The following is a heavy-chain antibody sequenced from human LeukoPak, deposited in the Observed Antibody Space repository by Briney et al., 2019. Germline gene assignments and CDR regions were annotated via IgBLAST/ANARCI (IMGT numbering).Heavy chain of an antibody. CDR2: ISSSGSTI. CDR1: GFTFSSYE. D-gene: IGHD3-10*02. V-gene: IGHV3-48*03. J-gene: IGHJ6*04. CDR3: AELGITMIGGV. Sequence: GGSLRLSCAASGFTFSSYEMNWVRQAPGKGLEWVSYISSSGSTIYYADPVKGQFTISRDNAKNSLYLQMNSLRAEDTAVYYCAELGITMIGGVWGKGTTVTISS.